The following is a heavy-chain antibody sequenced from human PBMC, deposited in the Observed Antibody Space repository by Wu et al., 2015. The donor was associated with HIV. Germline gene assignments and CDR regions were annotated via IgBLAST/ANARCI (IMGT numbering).Heavy chain of an antibody. V-gene: IGHV1-69*13. D-gene: IGHD3-10*01. Sequence: QVQRGAVVGLEVKKPGSVSEGLLQGFWRHLQQLCYQLGATGPGQGLEWMGRIIPIFGTANYAQKFQGRVTIAADESTSTAYMELSSLRSEDTAVYYCARGSLLCFGELPSRQNSECNWFDPWGQGTLVTVSS. CDR3: ARGSLLCFGELPSRQNSECNWFDP. CDR1: RHLQQLC. CDR2: IIPIFGTA. J-gene: IGHJ5*02.